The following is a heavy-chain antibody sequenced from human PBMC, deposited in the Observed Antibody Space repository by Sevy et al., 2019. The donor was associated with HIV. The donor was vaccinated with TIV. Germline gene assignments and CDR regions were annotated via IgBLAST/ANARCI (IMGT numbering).Heavy chain of an antibody. Sequence: GGSPRLSCTGSGFTFGDYAMSWFRQAPGMGLEWVGFIRSKDYGGATEYAASVKGRFTISRDDSKSIADLQMNSLKTEDTAVYYCTRGYYCDSSGYSDYWGQGTLVTVSS. D-gene: IGHD3-22*01. J-gene: IGHJ4*02. CDR3: TRGYYCDSSGYSDY. CDR2: IRSKDYGGAT. CDR1: GFTFGDYA. V-gene: IGHV3-49*03.